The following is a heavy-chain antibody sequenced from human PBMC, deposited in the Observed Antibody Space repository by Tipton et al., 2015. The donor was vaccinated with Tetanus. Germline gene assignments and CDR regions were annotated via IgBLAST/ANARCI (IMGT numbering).Heavy chain of an antibody. J-gene: IGHJ6*02. CDR1: GYTFTGYY. V-gene: IGHV1-2*02. D-gene: IGHD3-22*01. CDR3: ARDRGDYIYYGMDV. Sequence: QVQLVQSGAEVKKPGASVKVSCKASGYTFTGYYIYWVRQAPGQGLEWMGWTDPNSGGTNYAQKFQGRVTMTRDTSISTAYMELSSLRSDDTAVYYCARDRGDYIYYGMDVWGPGTTVTVS. CDR2: TDPNSGGT.